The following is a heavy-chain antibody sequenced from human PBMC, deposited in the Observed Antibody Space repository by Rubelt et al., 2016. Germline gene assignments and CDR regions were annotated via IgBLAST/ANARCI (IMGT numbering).Heavy chain of an antibody. CDR3: ARREGDSSWGGNYYNMDI. CDR2: ISGNGRST. J-gene: IGHJ6*02. D-gene: IGHD2-15*01. V-gene: IGHV3-11*04. Sequence: GGGLEWVSLISGNGRSTYDADSVKGRFTISRDNAKNSLYLQMNSLRAEDTAVYYCARREGDSSWGGNYYNMDIWGQGTTVTVSS.